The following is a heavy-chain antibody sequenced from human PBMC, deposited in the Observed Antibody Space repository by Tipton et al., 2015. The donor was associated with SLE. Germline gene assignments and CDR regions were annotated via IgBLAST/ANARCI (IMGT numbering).Heavy chain of an antibody. D-gene: IGHD1-26*01. CDR1: GGSFSSYH. J-gene: IGHJ4*02. Sequence: TLSLTCSVSGGSFSSYHWSWIRQPPGRGMEWVGYIYYNGMTDYNPSLKSRVTISSDTSKNQFSLKLSSVTAADTAVYYCAAFSGSYYSFEYWGQGTLVTVSS. V-gene: IGHV4-59*08. CDR3: AAFSGSYYSFEY. CDR2: IYYNGMT.